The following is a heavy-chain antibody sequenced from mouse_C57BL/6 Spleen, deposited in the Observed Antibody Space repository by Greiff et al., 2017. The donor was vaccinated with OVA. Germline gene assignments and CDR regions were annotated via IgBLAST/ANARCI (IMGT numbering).Heavy chain of an antibody. CDR3: ARRPSYDDYNAMDY. Sequence: VQLVESGPGLVQPSQSLSITCTVSGFSLTSYGVHWVRQSPGKGLEWLGVIWSGGSTDYNAAFISRLSISKDNSNSQVFFKMNSLQADDTAIYYCARRPSYDDYNAMDYWGQGTSVTVSS. J-gene: IGHJ4*01. D-gene: IGHD2-3*01. CDR2: IWSGGST. CDR1: GFSLTSYG. V-gene: IGHV2-2*01.